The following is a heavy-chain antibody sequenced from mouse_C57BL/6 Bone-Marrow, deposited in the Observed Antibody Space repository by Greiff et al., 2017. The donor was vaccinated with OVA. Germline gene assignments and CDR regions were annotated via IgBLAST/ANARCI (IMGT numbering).Heavy chain of an antibody. CDR3: AVPDSSGTRGTLYLDY. CDR2: INPSSGYT. Sequence: VQLQQSGAELAKPGASVKLSCKASGYTFTSYWMHWVKQRPGQGLEWIGYINPSSGYTKYNQKFKDKATLTADKSSSTAYMQLSSRTYEDSAVYYCAVPDSSGTRGTLYLDYWGQGTTLTVSS. J-gene: IGHJ2*01. D-gene: IGHD3-2*02. CDR1: GYTFTSYW. V-gene: IGHV1-7*01.